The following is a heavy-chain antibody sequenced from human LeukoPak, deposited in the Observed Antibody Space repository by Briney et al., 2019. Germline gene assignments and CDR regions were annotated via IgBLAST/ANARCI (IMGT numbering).Heavy chain of an antibody. J-gene: IGHJ4*02. CDR1: GFAFSSYA. CDR3: AKVYCSSASCPGDY. V-gene: IGHV3-23*01. CDR2: ITGGGGGT. Sequence: GGALRLSCAASGFAFSSYAMSWVRQAPGKGPEGVSAITGGGGGTYYADSVKGRFTVSRDNSKNTLYLQMNSLRADDTAVYYCAKVYCSSASCPGDYWGQGTLVTVSS. D-gene: IGHD2-2*01.